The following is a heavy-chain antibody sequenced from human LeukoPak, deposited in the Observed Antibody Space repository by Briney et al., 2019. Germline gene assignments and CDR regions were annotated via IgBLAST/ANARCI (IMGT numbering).Heavy chain of an antibody. Sequence: PSQTLSLTCTVSGGSISSSSYYWNWIRQPAGKGLEWIGRIYNSGSTNYSPSLKSRVTISVDTSKNQFSLKLSSVTAADTAVYFCARGTILDYWGQGSLVTVSS. CDR2: IYNSGST. V-gene: IGHV4-61*02. J-gene: IGHJ4*02. CDR3: ARGTILDY. D-gene: IGHD3-3*01. CDR1: GGSISSSSYY.